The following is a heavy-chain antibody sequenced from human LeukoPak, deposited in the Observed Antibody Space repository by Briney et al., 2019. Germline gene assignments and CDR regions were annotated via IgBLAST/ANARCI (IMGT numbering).Heavy chain of an antibody. V-gene: IGHV4-61*10. D-gene: IGHD3-22*01. CDR1: GGSISSGSYY. Sequence: SETLSLTCTVSGGSISSGSYYWSWIRQPAGKGLEWIGYIYYSGSTNYNPSLKSRVTISVDTSKNQFSLKLSPVTAADTAVYYCAGHALTDSSGPHFDYWGQGTLVTVSS. J-gene: IGHJ4*02. CDR3: AGHALTDSSGPHFDY. CDR2: IYYSGST.